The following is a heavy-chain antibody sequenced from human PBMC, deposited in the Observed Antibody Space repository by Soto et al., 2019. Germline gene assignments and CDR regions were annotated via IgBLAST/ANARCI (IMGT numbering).Heavy chain of an antibody. J-gene: IGHJ4*02. D-gene: IGHD6-19*01. CDR2: ISGSGGST. Sequence: GGSLRLSCAASGFTFSSYAMSWVRQAPGKGLEWVSAISGSGGSTYYADSVKGRFTISRDNSRNTLYLQMNSLRAGDSAKYYCAKEGTSGLYYFDYWGPGTLVTVSS. CDR3: AKEGTSGLYYFDY. V-gene: IGHV3-23*01. CDR1: GFTFSSYA.